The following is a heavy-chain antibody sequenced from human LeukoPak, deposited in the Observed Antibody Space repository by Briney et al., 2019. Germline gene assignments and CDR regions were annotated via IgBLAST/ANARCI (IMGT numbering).Heavy chain of an antibody. V-gene: IGHV3-21*01. CDR3: ARARVMGARQADY. J-gene: IGHJ4*02. D-gene: IGHD1-26*01. CDR2: ISSSDSYI. CDR1: GFNFNIYA. Sequence: GGSLRLSCAASGFNFNIYAMHWVRQAPGKGLEWVSSISSSDSYIYYGDSVKGRFTISRDNGKNSLYLQMNSLRAEDTAVYYCARARVMGARQADYWGQGTLVTVSS.